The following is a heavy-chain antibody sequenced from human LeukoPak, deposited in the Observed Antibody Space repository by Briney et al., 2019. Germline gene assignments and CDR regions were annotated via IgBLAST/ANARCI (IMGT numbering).Heavy chain of an antibody. Sequence: GASVKVSCKASEGTFIRYAISWVRQAPGQGLERMGGIIPIFGTANYAQKFQGRVTMTTDTSASTAYMELSSLRSEDTAVYYCARLSSHYGDYKVDPWGQGTLVTVSS. CDR3: ARLSSHYGDYKVDP. CDR1: EGTFIRYA. CDR2: IIPIFGTA. J-gene: IGHJ5*02. V-gene: IGHV1-69*05. D-gene: IGHD4-17*01.